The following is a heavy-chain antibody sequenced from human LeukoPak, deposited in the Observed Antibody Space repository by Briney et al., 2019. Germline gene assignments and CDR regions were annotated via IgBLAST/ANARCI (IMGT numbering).Heavy chain of an antibody. J-gene: IGHJ4*02. V-gene: IGHV1-24*01. CDR3: AKGVAVAGTPPGGDY. CDR2: IDLEHGNP. Sequence: ASVKLSCKVSGYSLIELSTHWVRQAPGKGLEWMGGIDLEHGNPVYAQKFQGRVTMTEDTTTDTAYMEVNGLTSEDTAIYYCAKGVAVAGTPPGGDYWGQGTLLTVSS. D-gene: IGHD6-19*01. CDR1: GYSLIELS.